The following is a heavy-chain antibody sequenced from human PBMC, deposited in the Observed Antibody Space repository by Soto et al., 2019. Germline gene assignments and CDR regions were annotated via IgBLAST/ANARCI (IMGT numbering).Heavy chain of an antibody. J-gene: IGHJ6*02. V-gene: IGHV1-18*01. CDR1: GYTFTSYG. CDR2: IAAYNGNT. CDR3: ARGRTSSPYFYVMDV. Sequence: QVQVVQSGAEVKKPGASVKVSCKASGYTFTSYGISWVRQAPGQGLEWMGWIAAYNGNTNYAQKFQGRVTVTTDTSTITAYMELRSLRSDDTAVYYCARGRTSSPYFYVMDVWGQGTTVTVSS. D-gene: IGHD6-13*01.